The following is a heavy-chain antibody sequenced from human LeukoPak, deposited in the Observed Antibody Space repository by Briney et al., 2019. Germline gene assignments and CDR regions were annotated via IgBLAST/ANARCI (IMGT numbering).Heavy chain of an antibody. CDR1: VFTFSSYE. V-gene: IGHV3-48*03. J-gene: IGHJ4*02. Sequence: GGSLRLSCAASVFTFSSYEMNWGRQAPGKGLGCVSYISSSGSTIHYADSVKGRFTISRDNAKNSLYLQMNSVRAEDTASYFFARLGSYYDLLSGYTFDYWGQGTLVTVSS. D-gene: IGHD3-3*01. CDR3: ARLGSYYDLLSGYTFDY. CDR2: ISSSGSTI.